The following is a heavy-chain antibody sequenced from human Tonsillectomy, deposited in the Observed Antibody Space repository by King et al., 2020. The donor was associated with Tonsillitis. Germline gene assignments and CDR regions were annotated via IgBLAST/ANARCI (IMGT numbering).Heavy chain of an antibody. CDR1: GGSFSGYY. J-gene: IGHJ2*01. CDR2: INHSGST. Sequence: VQLQQWGAGLLKPSETLSLTCAVYGGSFSGYYWSWIRQPPGKGLEWIGEINHSGSTNYNPSLKSRVTVSVDTSKNQFSLKLSSVTAADTAVYYCAREAAGRYVDWRTWYFDLWGRGTLVTVSS. V-gene: IGHV4-34*01. CDR3: AREAAGRYVDWRTWYFDL. D-gene: IGHD3-9*01.